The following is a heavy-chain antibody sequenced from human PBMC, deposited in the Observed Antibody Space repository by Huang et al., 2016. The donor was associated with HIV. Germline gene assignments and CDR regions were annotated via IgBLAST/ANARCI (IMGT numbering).Heavy chain of an antibody. CDR1: GYRFRSNW. Sequence: EVQLVQSGAEVKKPGESLKISCQGSGYRFRSNWIGWVRQLPGKGLEWMGIIYPGDSDTRDSPSFQGQVTISADKSINTAYLQWSSLKASDTAMYYCARLIGSPSFYYGLDVWGQGTTVTVSS. D-gene: IGHD3-10*01. CDR3: ARLIGSPSFYYGLDV. J-gene: IGHJ6*02. V-gene: IGHV5-51*01. CDR2: IYPGDSDT.